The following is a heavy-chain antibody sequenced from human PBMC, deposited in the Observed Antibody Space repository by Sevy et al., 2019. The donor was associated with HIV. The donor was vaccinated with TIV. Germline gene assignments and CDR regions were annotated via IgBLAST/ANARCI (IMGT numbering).Heavy chain of an antibody. J-gene: IGHJ6*02. CDR2: IRYDGSNK. D-gene: IGHD6-6*01. V-gene: IGHV3-30*02. CDR3: AKESLAARLWSSGGMDV. Sequence: GGSLRLSCAASGFTFSSYGMHWVRQAPGKGLEWVAFIRYDGSNKYYADSVKGRFTISGDNSKNTLYLQMNSLRAEDTAVYYCAKESLAARLWSSGGMDVWGQGTTVTVSS. CDR1: GFTFSSYG.